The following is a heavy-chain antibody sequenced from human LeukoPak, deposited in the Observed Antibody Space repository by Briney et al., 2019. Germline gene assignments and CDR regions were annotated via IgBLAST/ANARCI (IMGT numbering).Heavy chain of an antibody. D-gene: IGHD1-26*01. CDR2: ISGSGSST. J-gene: IGHJ4*02. Sequence: GGSLRLSRAASGFTFSNYAMTWVRQAPGKGLGWVSGISGSGSSTYYADSVKGRFTLSRDYPKNTLYLQMNSLRAEDTAVYFCAKYSGSYYYPPNWDSWGQGTLVTVSS. CDR3: AKYSGSYYYPPNWDS. CDR1: GFTFSNYA. V-gene: IGHV3-23*01.